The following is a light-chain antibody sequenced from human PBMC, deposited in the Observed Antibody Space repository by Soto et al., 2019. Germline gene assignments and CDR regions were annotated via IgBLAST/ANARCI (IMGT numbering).Light chain of an antibody. Sequence: EIVMTQSPATLSVSPGERATLSCRASQSVSSSLAWYQQKPGQAPRLLIYGASTRATVIPARFSGSGSGTEWTLTISSLQSEDFAVYYCQQYNNWPPWTFGPGTKVDIK. CDR2: GAS. V-gene: IGKV3-15*01. J-gene: IGKJ1*01. CDR1: QSVSSS. CDR3: QQYNNWPPWT.